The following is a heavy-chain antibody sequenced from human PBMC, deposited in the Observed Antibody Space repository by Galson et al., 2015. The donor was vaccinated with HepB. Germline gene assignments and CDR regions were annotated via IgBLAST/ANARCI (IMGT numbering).Heavy chain of an antibody. Sequence: SLRLSCAASGFTFSSYWMSWVRQAPGKGLEWVANIKQDGSEKYYVDSVRGRFTISRDNAKNSLYLQMNSLRAEDTAVYYCARDRHWGTGYYGMDVWGQGTTVTVSS. CDR3: ARDRHWGTGYYGMDV. V-gene: IGHV3-7*03. CDR1: GFTFSSYW. CDR2: IKQDGSEK. J-gene: IGHJ6*02. D-gene: IGHD3-16*01.